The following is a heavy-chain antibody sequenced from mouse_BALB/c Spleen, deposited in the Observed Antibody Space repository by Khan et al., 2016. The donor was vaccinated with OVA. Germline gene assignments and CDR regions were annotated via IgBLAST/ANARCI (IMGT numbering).Heavy chain of an antibody. V-gene: IGHV3-5*02. D-gene: IGHD1-1*01. CDR3: ARDYGSLYWYFDV. CDR2: IYYSGTV. CDR1: GISITSGNYR. J-gene: IGHJ1*01. Sequence: QLEESGPGLVKPSQTVSLTCTDTGISITSGNYRWSWIRQFPGNKLEWIGNIYYSGTVTYNPSLTSRTTITRDTSKNQFFLEMNSLTAEDTATYYCARDYGSLYWYFDVWGAGTTVTVSS.